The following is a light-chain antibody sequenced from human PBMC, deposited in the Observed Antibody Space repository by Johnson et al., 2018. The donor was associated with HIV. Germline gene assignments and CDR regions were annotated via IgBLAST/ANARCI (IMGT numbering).Light chain of an antibody. J-gene: IGLJ1*01. Sequence: QSVLTQPPSVSAAPGQKVTISCSGSSSNIGRNYVSWYQQLPGTAPKLLIFDNNKRPSGIPDRFSASKSGTSATLGITGLQTGDEADYYCGTWDSSVRAYVFGTGTKVTVL. CDR3: GTWDSSVRAYV. CDR1: SSNIGRNY. CDR2: DNN. V-gene: IGLV1-51*01.